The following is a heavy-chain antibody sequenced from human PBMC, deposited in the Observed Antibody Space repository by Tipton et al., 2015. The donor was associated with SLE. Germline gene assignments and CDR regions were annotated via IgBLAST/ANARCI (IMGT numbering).Heavy chain of an antibody. J-gene: IGHJ6*02. CDR1: GGSISSYY. Sequence: LRLSCTVSGGSISSYYWSWIRQPPGKGLEWIGYIYYSGSTNYNPSLKSRVTISVDTSKNQFSLKLSSVTAADTAVYYCARDVPSGDFWSGYLSGNYYYGMDVWGQGTTVTVSS. CDR3: ARDVPSGDFWSGYLSGNYYYGMDV. D-gene: IGHD3-3*01. CDR2: IYYSGST. V-gene: IGHV4-59*01.